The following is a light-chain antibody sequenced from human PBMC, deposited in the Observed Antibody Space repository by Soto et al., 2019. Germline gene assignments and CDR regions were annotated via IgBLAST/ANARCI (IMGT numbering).Light chain of an antibody. V-gene: IGKV1-16*01. CDR3: QQYSTYPWT. CDR1: QDISNY. J-gene: IGKJ1*01. CDR2: DAS. Sequence: DIQMTQSPSSLSSSVGDRFTITCQASQDISNYLNWYQQKPGKAPKVLIFDASSLESGVPSRFSGSGSATEFTLTISSLQPDDFATYYCQQYSTYPWTFGQGTKVDI.